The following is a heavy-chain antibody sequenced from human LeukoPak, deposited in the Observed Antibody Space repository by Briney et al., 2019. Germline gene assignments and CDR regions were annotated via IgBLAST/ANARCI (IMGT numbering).Heavy chain of an antibody. Sequence: SPSETLSLTCTVSGVSISSSSYYWGWIRQPPGKGLEWIGSIYYSGSTYYNPSLKSRVTISVDTSKNQFSLKLSSVTAADTAVYYCARGAPTVTTYSNWFDPWGQGTLVTVSS. CDR1: GVSISSSSYY. CDR2: IYYSGST. J-gene: IGHJ5*02. V-gene: IGHV4-39*07. CDR3: ARGAPTVTTYSNWFDP. D-gene: IGHD4-17*01.